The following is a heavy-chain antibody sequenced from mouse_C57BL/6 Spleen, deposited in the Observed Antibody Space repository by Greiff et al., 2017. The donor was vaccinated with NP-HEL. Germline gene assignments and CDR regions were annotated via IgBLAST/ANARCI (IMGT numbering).Heavy chain of an antibody. J-gene: IGHJ3*01. Sequence: QVQLQQPGAELVKPGASVKMSCKASGYTFTCYWITWVKQRPGQGLEWIGDIYPGSGSTNYNEKFKSKATLTVDTSSSTAYMQLSSLTSEDSAVYYCAREDYGNYSGFAYWGQGTLVTVSA. CDR1: GYTFTCYW. D-gene: IGHD2-1*01. CDR3: AREDYGNYSGFAY. CDR2: IYPGSGST. V-gene: IGHV1-55*01.